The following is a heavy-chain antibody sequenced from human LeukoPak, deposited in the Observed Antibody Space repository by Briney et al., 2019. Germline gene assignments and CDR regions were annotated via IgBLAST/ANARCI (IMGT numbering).Heavy chain of an antibody. V-gene: IGHV4-59*01. Sequence: SETLSLTCTVSGGSIRSYSWSWIRQPPGSGLEWIGYIHHSRSTNYNPSLKSRVTVSVDTSKNQFSLILSSVTAADTAMYYCARVKESSGGRMISGRFLDYKYYYMDVWGKGTTVTVSS. CDR2: IHHSRST. CDR1: GGSIRSYS. D-gene: IGHD2-15*01. CDR3: ARVKESSGGRMISGRFLDYKYYYMDV. J-gene: IGHJ6*03.